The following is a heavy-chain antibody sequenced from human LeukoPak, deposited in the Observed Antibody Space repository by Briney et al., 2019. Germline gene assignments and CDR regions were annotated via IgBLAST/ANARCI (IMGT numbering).Heavy chain of an antibody. J-gene: IGHJ4*02. CDR3: AKSSGSYRRPYDY. CDR2: ISGSGGST. CDR1: GFAFTSYS. Sequence: PGGSLRLSCAASGFAFTSYSMNWVRQAPGKGLEWVSAISGSGGSTYYADSVKGRFTISRDNSENTLSLQMNSLRADDTAVYYCAKSSGSYRRPYDYWGQGTLVTVSS. V-gene: IGHV3-23*01. D-gene: IGHD1-26*01.